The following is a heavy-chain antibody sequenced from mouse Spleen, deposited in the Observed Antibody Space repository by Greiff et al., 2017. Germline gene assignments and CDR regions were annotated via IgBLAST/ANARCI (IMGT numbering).Heavy chain of an antibody. CDR2: IYPSDSET. CDR1: GYTFTSYW. D-gene: IGHD3-1*01. CDR3: AREQLGLQAMDY. V-gene: IGHV1-61*01. J-gene: IGHJ4*01. Sequence: VQLQQPGAELVRPGSSVKLSCKASGYTFTSYWMDWVKQRPGQGLEWIGNIYPSDSETHYNQKFKDKATLTVDKSSSTAYMQLSSLTSEDSAVYYCAREQLGLQAMDYWGQGTSVTVSS.